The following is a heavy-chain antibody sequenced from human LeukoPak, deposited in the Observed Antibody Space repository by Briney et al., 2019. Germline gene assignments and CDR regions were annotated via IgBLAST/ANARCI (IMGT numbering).Heavy chain of an antibody. Sequence: GASVKVSCKASGYTFTSYYMHWVRQAPGQGLEWMGIINPSGGSTSYAQKFQGRVTMTRDTSTSTVYMELSSLRSEDTAVYYSARGPLYPTTDDAFDIWGQGTMVTVSS. J-gene: IGHJ3*02. CDR1: GYTFTSYY. D-gene: IGHD3-16*01. V-gene: IGHV1-46*01. CDR2: INPSGGST. CDR3: ARGPLYPTTDDAFDI.